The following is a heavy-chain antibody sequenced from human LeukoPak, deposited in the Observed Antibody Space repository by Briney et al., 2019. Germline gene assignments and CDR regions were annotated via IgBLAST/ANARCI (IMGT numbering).Heavy chain of an antibody. CDR3: AHRVGLRSGSYYNVGWFDP. CDR1: GFSLSTSGVG. J-gene: IGHJ5*02. Sequence: SGPTLVNPTQTLTLTCTFSGFSLSTSGVGVGWIRQPPGKALEWLALIYWDDDKRYSPSLKSRLTITKDTSKNQVVLTMTNMGPVDTATYYCAHRVGLRSGSYYNVGWFDPWGQGTLVTVSS. D-gene: IGHD3-10*01. V-gene: IGHV2-5*02. CDR2: IYWDDDK.